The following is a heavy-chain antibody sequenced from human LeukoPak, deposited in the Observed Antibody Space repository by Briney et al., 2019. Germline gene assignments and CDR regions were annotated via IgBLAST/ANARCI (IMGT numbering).Heavy chain of an antibody. J-gene: IGHJ4*02. CDR1: GYTFTSYD. D-gene: IGHD4-17*01. Sequence: ASVKVSCKASGYTFTSYDINWVRQATGQGLEWMGWMNPNSGNTGYAQKFQGRVTMTRNTSISTAYMELSSLRSEDTAVYYCARGTHLTDYGDTAVHYWGQGTLVTVSS. CDR2: MNPNSGNT. CDR3: ARGTHLTDYGDTAVHY. V-gene: IGHV1-8*01.